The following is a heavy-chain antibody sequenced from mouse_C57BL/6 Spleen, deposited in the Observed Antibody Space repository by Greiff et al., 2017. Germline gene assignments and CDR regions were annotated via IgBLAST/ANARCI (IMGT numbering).Heavy chain of an antibody. CDR1: GYTFTSYW. CDR3: ARRGDGSSYDAMDY. J-gene: IGHJ4*01. CDR2: IYPSESET. V-gene: IGHV1-61*01. Sequence: QVQLQQPGAELVRPGSSVKLSCKASGYTFTSYWMDWVKQRPGQGLEWIGNIYPSESETHYNQKFKDKATLTVDKSSSTAYMQLSSLTSEDSAVYYCARRGDGSSYDAMDYWGQGTSVTVSS. D-gene: IGHD1-1*01.